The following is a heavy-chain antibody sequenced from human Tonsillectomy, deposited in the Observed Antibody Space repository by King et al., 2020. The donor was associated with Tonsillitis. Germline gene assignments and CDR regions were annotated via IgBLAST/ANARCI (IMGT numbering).Heavy chain of an antibody. J-gene: IGHJ4*02. D-gene: IGHD6-6*01. CDR1: GFTFDDYA. CDR2: ISWNSGSI. CDR3: AKDRGKYSSSSGFDY. Sequence: VQLVESGGGLVQPGRSLRLYCAASGFTFDDYAMHWVRQAPGKGLEWVSGISWNSGSIGYADSVKGRFTISRDNAKNSLYLEMNSLRAEDTALYYCAKDRGKYSSSSGFDYWGQGTLVTVSS. V-gene: IGHV3-9*01.